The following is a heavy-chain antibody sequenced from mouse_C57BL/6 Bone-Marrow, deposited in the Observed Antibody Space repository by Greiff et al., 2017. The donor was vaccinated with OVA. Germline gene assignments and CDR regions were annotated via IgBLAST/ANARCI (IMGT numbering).Heavy chain of an antibody. D-gene: IGHD2-4*01. CDR2: IDPETGGT. J-gene: IGHJ4*01. V-gene: IGHV1-15*01. CDR1: GYTFTDYE. Sequence: VKLQQSGAELVRPGASVTLSCKASGYTFTDYEMHWVKQTPVHGLEWIGAIDPETGGTAYNQKFKGKAILTADKSSSTAYMELRRLTSEDSAVYYCTSRGDYDYGGPLMDYWGQGTSVTVSS. CDR3: TSRGDYDYGGPLMDY.